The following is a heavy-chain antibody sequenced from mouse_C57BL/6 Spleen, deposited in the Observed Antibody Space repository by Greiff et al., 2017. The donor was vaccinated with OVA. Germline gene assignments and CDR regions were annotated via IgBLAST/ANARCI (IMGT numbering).Heavy chain of an antibody. CDR3: ANWDGGFAY. CDR1: GFSLTSYG. V-gene: IGHV2-2*01. D-gene: IGHD4-1*01. Sequence: QVQLQQSGPGLVQPSQSLSITCTVSGFSLTSYGVHWVRQSPGTGLEWLGVIWSGGSTDYNAAFISRLSISKDNSKSQVFFKMNSLQADDTAIYYCANWDGGFAYWGQGTLVTVSA. J-gene: IGHJ3*01. CDR2: IWSGGST.